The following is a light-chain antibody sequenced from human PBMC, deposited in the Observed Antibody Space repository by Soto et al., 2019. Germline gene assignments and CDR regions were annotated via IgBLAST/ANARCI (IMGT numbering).Light chain of an antibody. CDR3: SSYTNSLTFVL. V-gene: IGLV2-14*03. J-gene: IGLJ2*01. Sequence: QSALTQPASVSGSPGQSITISCTGTSSDVGGYNFVSWYQHHPGKAPKLMIYDVSNRPSGVSNRFSGSRSGNTASLTISGLQAEDEADYHCSSYTNSLTFVLFGGGTKVTVL. CDR2: DVS. CDR1: SSDVGGYNF.